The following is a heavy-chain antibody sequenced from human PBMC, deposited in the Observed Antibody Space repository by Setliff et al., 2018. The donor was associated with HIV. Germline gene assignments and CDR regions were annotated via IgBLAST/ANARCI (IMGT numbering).Heavy chain of an antibody. J-gene: IGHJ6*03. V-gene: IGHV4-59*01. Sequence: SETLSLTCTVSGASISDYYWSWIRQTPGKGLEWIGYIYYSGSTNYNPSLKSRVTISVDTSKNQFSLKLSSVTAADTAVYYCARGSRGYSYAYYYYYMDVWGKGTTVTVSS. CDR3: ARGSRGYSYAYYYYYMDV. CDR2: IYYSGST. D-gene: IGHD5-18*01. CDR1: GASISDYY.